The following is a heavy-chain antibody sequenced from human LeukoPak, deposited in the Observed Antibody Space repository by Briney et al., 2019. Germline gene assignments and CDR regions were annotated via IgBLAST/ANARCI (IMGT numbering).Heavy chain of an antibody. CDR3: ARPAAAEYYFDY. CDR2: IRYDGSNK. V-gene: IGHV3-30*02. D-gene: IGHD6-13*01. CDR1: EFTFSSYA. J-gene: IGHJ4*02. Sequence: GGSLRLSCAASEFTFSSYAMHWVRQAPGKGLEWVAFIRYDGSNKYYADSVKGRFTISRDNSKNTLYLQMNSLRAEDTAVYYCARPAAAEYYFDYWGQGTLVTVSS.